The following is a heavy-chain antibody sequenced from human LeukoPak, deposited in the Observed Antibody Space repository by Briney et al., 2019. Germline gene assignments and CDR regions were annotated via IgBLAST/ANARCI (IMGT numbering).Heavy chain of an antibody. D-gene: IGHD3-10*01. CDR1: GFTFSSYE. CDR2: ISSSGSTI. J-gene: IGHJ4*02. V-gene: IGHV3-48*03. CDR3: ARDSGGGVDY. Sequence: PGGSLRLSCAASGFTFSSYEMNWVRRAPGKGLEWVSYISSSGSTIYYADSVKGRFTISRDNAKNSLYLQMNSLRAEDTAVYYCARDSGGGVDYWGQGTLVTVSS.